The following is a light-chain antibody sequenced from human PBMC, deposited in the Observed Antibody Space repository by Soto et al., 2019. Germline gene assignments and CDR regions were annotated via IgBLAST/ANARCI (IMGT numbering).Light chain of an antibody. J-gene: IGKJ1*01. CDR3: QQYGSSPRT. Sequence: EIVLTQSPGTLSLYPGERATLSCRASQSVSSSYLAWYQQKPGQAPRLLIYGASSRATGIPDRFSGSGSGTDFTLTISRLEPEDFALYYCQQYGSSPRTFGQGTKVEIK. CDR2: GAS. CDR1: QSVSSSY. V-gene: IGKV3-20*01.